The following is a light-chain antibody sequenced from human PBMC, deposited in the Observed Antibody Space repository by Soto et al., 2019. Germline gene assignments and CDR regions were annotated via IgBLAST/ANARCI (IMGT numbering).Light chain of an antibody. Sequence: EMRMTQSPAILSVSPGESDTLTCRASQSVNSNYLAWYQQHPGQPPRLLIYGISTKATGIPARFSGSGSGTEFSLTISSLQSEDFAVYYCQQYSKWPITLGQGTRLEIK. CDR3: QQYSKWPIT. J-gene: IGKJ5*01. V-gene: IGKV3-15*01. CDR2: GIS. CDR1: QSVNSN.